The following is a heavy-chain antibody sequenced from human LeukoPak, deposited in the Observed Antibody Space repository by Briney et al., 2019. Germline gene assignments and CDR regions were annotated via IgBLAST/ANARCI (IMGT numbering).Heavy chain of an antibody. D-gene: IGHD1-26*01. V-gene: IGHV3-7*05. CDR2: IKQDGSEQ. Sequence: GGSPRLSCAASGFTFSNYWMSWVRQAPGKGLEWVASIKQDGSEQHYVDSVKGRFTISRDNAKNSLSLQMNSLRADDTAVYYCARGGGTSDFWGRGTLVTVSS. J-gene: IGHJ4*02. CDR3: ARGGGTSDF. CDR1: GFTFSNYW.